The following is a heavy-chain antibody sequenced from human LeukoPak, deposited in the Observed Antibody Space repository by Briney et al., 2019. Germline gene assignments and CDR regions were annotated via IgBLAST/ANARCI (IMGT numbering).Heavy chain of an antibody. Sequence: PGGSLRLSCAVPGITLSNYGMSWVRQAPGKGLEWVAGISGSGGRTIYADSVKGRFTISRDNPKNTLYLQMNSLRAEDTAVYFCAKRGVVIRVILVGFHKEANYFDSWGQGVLVTVSS. V-gene: IGHV3-23*01. J-gene: IGHJ4*02. D-gene: IGHD3-22*01. CDR2: ISGSGGRT. CDR3: AKRGVVIRVILVGFHKEANYFDS. CDR1: GITLSNYG.